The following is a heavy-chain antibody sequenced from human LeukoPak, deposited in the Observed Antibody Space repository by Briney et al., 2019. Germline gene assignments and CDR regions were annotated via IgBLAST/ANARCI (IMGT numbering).Heavy chain of an antibody. CDR2: IYHSGST. CDR1: GGSISSGGYS. Sequence: SQTLSLTCAVSGGSISSGGYSWSWIRQPPGKGLEWIGYIYHSGSTYYNPSLKSRVTISVDRSKNQFSLKLSSVTAADTAVYYCAREKAAGTIDYWGQGTLVTVSS. J-gene: IGHJ4*02. V-gene: IGHV4-30-2*01. D-gene: IGHD6-13*01. CDR3: AREKAAGTIDY.